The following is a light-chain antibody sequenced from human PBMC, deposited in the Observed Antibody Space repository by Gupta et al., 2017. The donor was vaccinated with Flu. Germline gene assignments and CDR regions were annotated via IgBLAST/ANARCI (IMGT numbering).Light chain of an antibody. Sequence: QSALTQPASVSGSPGQSITISCTGTSCDVGRYDYVSWYQQHPAKAKLIIYEVTIRPYGVSSRFSGSKSGNTASLTISGLQAEDEADYYCRSFTDSDTALFGGGTKLTVL. CDR2: EVT. V-gene: IGLV2-14*01. J-gene: IGLJ3*02. CDR1: SCDVGRYDY. CDR3: RSFTDSDTAL.